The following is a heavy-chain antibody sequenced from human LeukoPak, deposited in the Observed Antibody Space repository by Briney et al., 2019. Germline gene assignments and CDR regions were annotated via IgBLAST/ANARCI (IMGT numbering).Heavy chain of an antibody. J-gene: IGHJ6*02. D-gene: IGHD6-13*01. V-gene: IGHV3-23*01. CDR1: GFTFSSYA. CDR2: ISGSGGST. CDR3: AKDAARVDYYYYGMDV. Sequence: PGGSLRLSCAASGFTFSSYAMSWVRQAPGQGLEWVSAISGSGGSTYYADSVKGRFTISRDNSKNTLYLQMNSLRAEDTAVYYCAKDAARVDYYYYGMDVWGQGTTVTVSS.